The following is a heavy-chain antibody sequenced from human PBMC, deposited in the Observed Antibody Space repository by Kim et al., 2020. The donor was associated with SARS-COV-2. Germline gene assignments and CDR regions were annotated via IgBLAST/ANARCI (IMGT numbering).Heavy chain of an antibody. V-gene: IGHV3-48*03. D-gene: IGHD4-4*01. CDR3: ARNHYSNYVNWFDP. Sequence: ADSVKGRFSISRDNAKNSLFLQMNSLRAEDTAVYYCARNHYSNYVNWFDPWGQGTLVTVSS. J-gene: IGHJ5*02.